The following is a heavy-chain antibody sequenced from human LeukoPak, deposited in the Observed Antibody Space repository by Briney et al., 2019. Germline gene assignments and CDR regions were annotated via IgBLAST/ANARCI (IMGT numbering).Heavy chain of an antibody. D-gene: IGHD2-21*02. CDR3: VREGGGDRGRAFDM. CDR1: GYSFTSYF. J-gene: IGHJ3*02. CDR2: INPNGGST. V-gene: IGHV1-46*01. Sequence: ASVKVSCKASGYSFTSYFIHWVRQAPGQGLEWMGIINPNGGSTDYAQKFQGRVSMSRDTSTSTLYMELSSLRSEDTAVYYCVREGGGDRGRAFDMWGQGTMVTVS.